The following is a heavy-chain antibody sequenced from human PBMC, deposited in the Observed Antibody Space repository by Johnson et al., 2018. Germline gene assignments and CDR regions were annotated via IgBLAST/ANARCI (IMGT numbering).Heavy chain of an antibody. J-gene: IGHJ1*01. V-gene: IGHV3-73*01. D-gene: IGHD6-13*01. CDR3: AKDPGSSSWYWAEYFQH. CDR2: IRSKANTYAT. Sequence: EVQLVESGGGVVQPGESLKLSCAASGFTFSGSAMHWVRQASGKGLEWVGRIRSKANTYATSYAASVNGRFTISRDDSKNMAYLQMNSLKTEDTAVYYCAKDPGSSSWYWAEYFQHWGQGTLVTVAS. CDR1: GFTFSGSA.